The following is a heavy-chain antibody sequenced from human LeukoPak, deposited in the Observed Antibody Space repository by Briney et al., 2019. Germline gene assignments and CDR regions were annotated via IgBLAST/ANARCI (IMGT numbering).Heavy chain of an antibody. CDR2: FDPEDGET. D-gene: IGHD2-15*01. Sequence: ASVTVSCTVSGYTLTELSMHWVRQAPGKGLEWMGGFDPEDGETIYAQKFQGRVTMTEDTSTDTAYMELSSLRSEDTAVYYCATDRYCSGGSCYSGVTDAFDIWGQGTMVTVSS. CDR1: GYTLTELS. J-gene: IGHJ3*02. V-gene: IGHV1-24*01. CDR3: ATDRYCSGGSCYSGVTDAFDI.